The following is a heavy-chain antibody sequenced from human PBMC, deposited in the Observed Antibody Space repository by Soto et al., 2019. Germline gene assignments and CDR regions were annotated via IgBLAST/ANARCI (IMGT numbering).Heavy chain of an antibody. CDR2: IRSQPYGGTA. V-gene: IGHV3-49*03. Sequence: PGGSLRLSCTASGFPFGNFLMSWFRQAPGKGMEWVGFIRSQPYGGTAEYAASVRGRFTISRHNSKNTLYLQMNSLRAEDTAVYYCARSYGDYLVYYFDYWGQGTLVTVSS. D-gene: IGHD4-17*01. CDR1: GFPFGNFL. J-gene: IGHJ4*02. CDR3: ARSYGDYLVYYFDY.